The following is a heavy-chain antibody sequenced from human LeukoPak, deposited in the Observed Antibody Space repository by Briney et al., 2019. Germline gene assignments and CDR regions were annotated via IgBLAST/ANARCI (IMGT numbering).Heavy chain of an antibody. Sequence: GGSLRLSCAASGFTFSSYGMHWVRQAPGKGLEWVAFIRYDGSNKYYADSVKGRFTISRDNSKNTLYLQMNSLRTEDTAMYYCAKDRGGSGGYYYGYFDYWGQGTLVTVSS. J-gene: IGHJ4*02. CDR3: AKDRGGSGGYYYGYFDY. CDR2: IRYDGSNK. CDR1: GFTFSSYG. D-gene: IGHD3-22*01. V-gene: IGHV3-30*02.